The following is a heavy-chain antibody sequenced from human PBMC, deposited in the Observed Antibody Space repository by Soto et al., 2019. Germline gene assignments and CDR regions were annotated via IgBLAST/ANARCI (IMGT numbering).Heavy chain of an antibody. D-gene: IGHD6-13*01. CDR1: RFAFSNYA. CDR3: ACSYTYRDSWFSD. Sequence: VVSLIISCAASRFAFSNYALHWVSPAPGKGLEWVAVTSYDGNNKNYADSVKGRFTLSRDSSRSTLYLEMNTLRSEDTAVYFCACSYTYRDSWFSDWGQGALVTVSS. J-gene: IGHJ4*02. CDR2: TSYDGNNK. V-gene: IGHV3-30-3*01.